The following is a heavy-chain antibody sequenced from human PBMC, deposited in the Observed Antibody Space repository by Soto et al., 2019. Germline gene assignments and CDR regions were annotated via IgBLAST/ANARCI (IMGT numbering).Heavy chain of an antibody. V-gene: IGHV4-31*03. CDR2: IYSSGST. Sequence: NPSETLSLTCTVSGGSTSSGSYYWSWIRQHPGKGLEWIGYIYSSGSTFYNPSLKSRVTISVDTSENQFSLKLSSVTAADTAVYYCARGGYYDSSGYYGYWGQGTLVTVSS. J-gene: IGHJ4*02. CDR1: GGSTSSGSYY. CDR3: ARGGYYDSSGYYGY. D-gene: IGHD3-22*01.